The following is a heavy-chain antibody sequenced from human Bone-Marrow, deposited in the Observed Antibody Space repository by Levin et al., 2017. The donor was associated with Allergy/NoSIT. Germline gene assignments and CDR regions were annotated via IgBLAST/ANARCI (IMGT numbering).Heavy chain of an antibody. CDR2: IKPDGSEK. J-gene: IGHJ6*02. CDR1: GFNFSGYW. Sequence: ASVKVSCAASGFNFSGYWMTWVRQTPGRGLEWVANIKPDGSEKNYLGSVRGRFTISRDNANQSLFLQMDNLKAEDTAVYYCARFDVWGQGTTVAVSS. CDR3: ARFDV. V-gene: IGHV3-7*01.